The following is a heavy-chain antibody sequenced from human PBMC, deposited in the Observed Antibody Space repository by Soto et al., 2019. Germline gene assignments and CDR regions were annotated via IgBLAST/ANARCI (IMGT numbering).Heavy chain of an antibody. CDR2: ISSSGGTT. Sequence: GGSVRLSCATSGFTFSSYAMSWVRQAPGKGLEWVSPISSSGGTTHYADSVKGRVTISRDNSKDTVFLQMNSLRAEDTAVYSCAKYYYDRSGSPLAFDYWGQGTLVTVSS. CDR1: GFTFSSYA. J-gene: IGHJ4*02. CDR3: AKYYYDRSGSPLAFDY. D-gene: IGHD3-22*01. V-gene: IGHV3-23*01.